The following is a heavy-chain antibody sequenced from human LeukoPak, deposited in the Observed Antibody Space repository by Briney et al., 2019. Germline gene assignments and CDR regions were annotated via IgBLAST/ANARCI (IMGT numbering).Heavy chain of an antibody. D-gene: IGHD5/OR15-5a*01. J-gene: IGHJ6*03. CDR1: GFTFSSYA. V-gene: IGHV3-30*04. CDR2: ISYDGSNK. CDR3: ARDCLGSHYYMDV. Sequence: GGSLRHSCAASGFTFSSYAMHWVRQAPGKGLEWVAVISYDGSNKYYADSVKGRFTISRDNSKNTLYLQMNSLRAEDTAVYYCARDCLGSHYYMDVWGKGTTVTVSS.